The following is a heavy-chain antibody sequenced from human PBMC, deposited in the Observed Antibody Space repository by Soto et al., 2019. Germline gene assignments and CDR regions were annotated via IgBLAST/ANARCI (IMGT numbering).Heavy chain of an antibody. D-gene: IGHD3-16*02. Sequence: PSKVLSVNCIDPGDSISNREYYWSWIRQPPGRGLEWIGYIDSSGSTYYNPSLKSRLTMSVDMSKNQFSLRLTSVTAADTAVYYCASRYLYWGQGLLFLVSS. CDR1: GDSISNREYY. CDR2: IDSSGST. CDR3: ASRYLY. V-gene: IGHV4-30-4*01. J-gene: IGHJ4*02.